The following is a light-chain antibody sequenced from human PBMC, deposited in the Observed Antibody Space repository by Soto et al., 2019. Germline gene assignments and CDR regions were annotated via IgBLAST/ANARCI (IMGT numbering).Light chain of an antibody. CDR2: EGS. J-gene: IGLJ2*01. CDR3: CSYAGSSTWVV. V-gene: IGLV2-23*01. CDR1: SSDVGSYNL. Sequence: QSVLTQPASVSVSPGQSITISCTGTSSDVGSYNLVSWYQQHPGKAPKLMIYEGSKRPSGVSNRFSGSKSGNTASLTISGLQAEDEADYYCCSYAGSSTWVVFGGGTKLTVL.